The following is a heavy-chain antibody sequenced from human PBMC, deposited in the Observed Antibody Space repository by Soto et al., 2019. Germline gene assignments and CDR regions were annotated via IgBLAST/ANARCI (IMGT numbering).Heavy chain of an antibody. Sequence: EVQLLESGGGLVQPGGSLRLSCAASGFTFGGYVMGWVRQAPGEGLEWVATMTGNAVMTAYAVSVRGRFTISRDNSKSTLFLQMNSLRTDDTAVYYCAKRDTASAFDYWGQGTLVTVSS. CDR3: AKRDTASAFDY. CDR2: MTGNAVMT. D-gene: IGHD5-18*01. V-gene: IGHV3-23*01. J-gene: IGHJ4*02. CDR1: GFTFGGYV.